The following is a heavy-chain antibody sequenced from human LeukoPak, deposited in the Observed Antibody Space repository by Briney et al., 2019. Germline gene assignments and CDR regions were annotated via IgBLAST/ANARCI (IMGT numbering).Heavy chain of an antibody. CDR1: GFTFSSYG. D-gene: IGHD3-10*01. Sequence: GESLTLSCAASGFTFSSYGMHWVRHAPAKGLEWVAFISSYCNKKDYSDPAKGSLTISIDNSKNTQFLQMSRLSAEDAAAYFCAKTIPSDGGVIDYWGQGTLVTVSS. CDR3: AKTIPSDGGVIDY. CDR2: ISSYCNKK. J-gene: IGHJ4*02. V-gene: IGHV3-30*18.